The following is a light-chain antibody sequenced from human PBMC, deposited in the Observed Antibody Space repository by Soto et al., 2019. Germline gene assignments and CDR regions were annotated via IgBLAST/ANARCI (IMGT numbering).Light chain of an antibody. CDR1: SSNIGAGYD. Sequence: QSVLTQPPSVSGAPGQRVAISCAGSSSNIGAGYDVHWYQQLPGTAPKLLIYNNNNRPSGVSARFSGSKSATSASLAITGLQAEDEAEYYCQSFDSTLSGFYVFGTGTKVTVL. CDR3: QSFDSTLSGFYV. V-gene: IGLV1-40*01. CDR2: NNN. J-gene: IGLJ1*01.